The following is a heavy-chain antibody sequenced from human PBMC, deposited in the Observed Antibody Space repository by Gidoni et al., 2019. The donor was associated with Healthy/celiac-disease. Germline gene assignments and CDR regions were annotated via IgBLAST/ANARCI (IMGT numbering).Heavy chain of an antibody. J-gene: IGHJ6*03. CDR3: ARDSVGATNYYYYMDV. V-gene: IGHV3-30-3*01. CDR2: ISYDGSNK. D-gene: IGHD1-26*01. CDR1: GFTFSSYA. Sequence: QVQLVESGGGVVQTWWSLSLSCEASGFTFSSYAMHWVRQAPGKGLEWVAVISYDGSNKYYADSVKGRFTISRDNSKNTLYLKMNSLRAEDTAVYYCARDSVGATNYYYYMDVWGKGTTVTVSS.